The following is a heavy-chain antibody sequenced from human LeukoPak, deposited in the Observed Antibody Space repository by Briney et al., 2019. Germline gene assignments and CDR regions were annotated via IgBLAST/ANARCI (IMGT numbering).Heavy chain of an antibody. Sequence: SETLSLTCTVSGGSINTYYWSWIRQPPGKGLEYIGYIYYSGTTNYNPSLKSRVTMSVDTSNNQFSLRLTSVTAADTATYYCARETSLAGFASGLGFNYWGQGILVTVSS. CDR2: IYYSGTT. J-gene: IGHJ4*02. D-gene: IGHD6-19*01. V-gene: IGHV4-59*01. CDR1: GGSINTYY. CDR3: ARETSLAGFASGLGFNY.